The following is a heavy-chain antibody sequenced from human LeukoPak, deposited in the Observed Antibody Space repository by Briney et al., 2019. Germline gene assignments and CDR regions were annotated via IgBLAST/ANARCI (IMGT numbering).Heavy chain of an antibody. CDR3: ARSPNPFFGDWFDP. CDR1: GGSISSHY. Sequence: KPSETLSLTCTVSGGSISSHYWSWIRQPPGKGLEWIGYIYYSGSTNYNPSLKSRVTISVDTSKNQFSLKLSSVTAADTAVYYCARSPNPFFGDWFDPWGQGTLVTVSS. CDR2: IYYSGST. J-gene: IGHJ5*02. D-gene: IGHD3-3*01. V-gene: IGHV4-59*11.